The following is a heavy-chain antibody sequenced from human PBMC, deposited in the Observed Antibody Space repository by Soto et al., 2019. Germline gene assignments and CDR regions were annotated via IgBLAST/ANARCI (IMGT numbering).Heavy chain of an antibody. D-gene: IGHD3-22*01. CDR1: GYTFTGYY. V-gene: IGHV1-2*04. CDR2: INPNSGGT. J-gene: IGHJ3*02. Sequence: GPSVKVSCKASGYTFTGYYMHWVRQAPGQGLEWMGWINPNSGGTNYAQKFQGWVTMTRDTSISTAYMELSRLRSDDTAVYYCARAEGYYYDSSGALGIWGQGTMVTVSS. CDR3: ARAEGYYYDSSGALGI.